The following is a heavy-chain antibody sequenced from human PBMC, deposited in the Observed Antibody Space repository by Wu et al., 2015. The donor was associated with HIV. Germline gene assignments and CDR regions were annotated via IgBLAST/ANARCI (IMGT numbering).Heavy chain of an antibody. J-gene: IGHJ2*01. CDR2: IRPDSGAT. CDR1: GYSFSAYC. D-gene: IGHD6-19*01. CDR3: AATTLSSGWSLSDWYFDL. V-gene: IGHV1-2*02. Sequence: QVQLVQYGADVKKPGASVKVSCKAVGYSFSAYCIHWVRQAPGQGLEWMGWIRPDSGATNYAEKFEDRVTMTRDASISTAYMQLNRLRSDDTAVYFCAATTLSSGWSLSDWYFDLWGRGSLVSVSS.